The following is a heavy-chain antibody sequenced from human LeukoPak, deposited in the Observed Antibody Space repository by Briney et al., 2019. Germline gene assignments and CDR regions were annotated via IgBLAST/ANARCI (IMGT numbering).Heavy chain of an antibody. D-gene: IGHD3-3*01. V-gene: IGHV4-39*07. Sequence: SETLSLTCTVSGGSISISSYYWGWIRQPPGKGLEWIGSIYYSGTTSYNPSLKSRVTITVDTSKNQFSLKLSSVTTADTAVYYCARGANYDFWSGYYPLDYMDVWGKGTTVTVSS. J-gene: IGHJ6*03. CDR3: ARGANYDFWSGYYPLDYMDV. CDR2: IYYSGTT. CDR1: GGSISISSYY.